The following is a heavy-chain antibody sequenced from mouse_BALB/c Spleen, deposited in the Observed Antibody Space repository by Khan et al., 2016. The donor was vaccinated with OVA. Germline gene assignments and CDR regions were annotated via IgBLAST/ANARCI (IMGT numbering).Heavy chain of an antibody. CDR2: IDPYYGGI. J-gene: IGHJ1*01. Sequence: EVELVESGPELEKPGASVKISCKASGYSFTGYNMNWVKQSNGKSLEWIGNIDPYYGGISYNQKFKGKATLTVDKSSSKADMQLKSLTSEDSAVYYCARSTWYFDVWGAGTTVTVSS. V-gene: IGHV1-39*01. CDR3: ARSTWYFDV. CDR1: GYSFTGYN.